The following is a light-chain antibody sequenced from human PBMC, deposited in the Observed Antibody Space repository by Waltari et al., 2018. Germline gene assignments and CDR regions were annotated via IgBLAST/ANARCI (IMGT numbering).Light chain of an antibody. CDR3: HQRSLWPWT. CDR2: DAS. Sequence: IVLTQSPATLSLSPGERATLSCRASQTVSTYLAWFQQKPGQAPRLLIYDASNRAPGIPARFSGSGSGTDFSLTISSLEPEDFAVYYCHQRSLWPWTFGQGTKVAI. V-gene: IGKV3-11*01. J-gene: IGKJ1*01. CDR1: QTVSTY.